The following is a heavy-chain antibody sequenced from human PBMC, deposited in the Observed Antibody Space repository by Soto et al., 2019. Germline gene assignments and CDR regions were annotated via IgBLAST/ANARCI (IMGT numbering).Heavy chain of an antibody. J-gene: IGHJ5*02. CDR1: GGSISSGGYS. CDR3: ARGSNVDTAMVSNWFDP. D-gene: IGHD5-18*01. Sequence: SETLSLTCAVSGGSISSGGYSWSWIRQPPGKGLEWIGYIYHSGSTYYNPSLKSRVTISVDRSKNQFSLKLSSVTAADTAVYYCARGSNVDTAMVSNWFDPWGQGTLVTVPS. V-gene: IGHV4-30-2*01. CDR2: IYHSGST.